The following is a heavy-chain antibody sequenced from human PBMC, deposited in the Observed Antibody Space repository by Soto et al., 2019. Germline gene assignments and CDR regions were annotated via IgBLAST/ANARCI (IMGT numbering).Heavy chain of an antibody. CDR1: GFTFSSYA. Sequence: GGSLRLSCSASGFTFSSYAMHWVRQAPGKGLEYVSAISSNGGSTYYADSVKGRFTISRDNSKNTLYLQMSSLRAEDTAVYYCVKSYYDSSGYYFFGLRLTYYFDYWGQGTLVTVSS. J-gene: IGHJ4*02. D-gene: IGHD3-22*01. CDR2: ISSNGGST. V-gene: IGHV3-64D*08. CDR3: VKSYYDSSGYYFFGLRLTYYFDY.